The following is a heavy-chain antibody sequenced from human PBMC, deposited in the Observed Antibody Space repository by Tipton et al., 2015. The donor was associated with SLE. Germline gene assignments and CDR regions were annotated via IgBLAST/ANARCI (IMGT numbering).Heavy chain of an antibody. CDR3: ARGAKERITLVRVRPYYFDY. CDR1: GGSISDYF. J-gene: IGHJ4*01. V-gene: IGHV4-59*12. Sequence: GLVKPSETLSLTCSISGGSISDYFWSWIRQAPGKGPEWIGHMSDSGNTNYNPSLKSRVTISVDTSKNQLSLKLTSVTAADTSVYYCARGAKERITLVRVRPYYFDYYGQGSLVTVSS. D-gene: IGHD3-10*01. CDR2: MSDSGNT.